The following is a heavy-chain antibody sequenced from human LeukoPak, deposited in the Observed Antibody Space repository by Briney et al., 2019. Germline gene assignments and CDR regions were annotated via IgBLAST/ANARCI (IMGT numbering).Heavy chain of an antibody. D-gene: IGHD2-15*01. Sequence: PGGSLILSCVASGFTFSSYSMNWVRQAPGKGLEWVSYIYSGSSSIYYADSVKGRFTISRDNAKNSLYLQMNSLRDEDTAVYYCARRGGKCSGGSCYFFDYWGQGTLVTVSS. CDR3: ARRGGKCSGGSCYFFDY. V-gene: IGHV3-48*02. CDR1: GFTFSSYS. CDR2: IYSGSSSI. J-gene: IGHJ4*02.